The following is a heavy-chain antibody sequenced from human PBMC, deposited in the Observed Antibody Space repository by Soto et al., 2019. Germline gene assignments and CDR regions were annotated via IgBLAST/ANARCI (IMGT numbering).Heavy chain of an antibody. CDR3: ARHGKSSVITKTYGMDV. V-gene: IGHV5-10-1*01. J-gene: IGHJ6*02. CDR1: GYRFSSQW. D-gene: IGHD1-1*01. CDR2: IDPSDSYT. Sequence: LKISCKGSGYRFSSQWISWVRQMPGKGLEWMGRIDPSDSYTSYSPSFQGHVTISTDNSISTAYLQWSSLKASDTAMYYCARHGKSSVITKTYGMDVWGQGTTVTVSS.